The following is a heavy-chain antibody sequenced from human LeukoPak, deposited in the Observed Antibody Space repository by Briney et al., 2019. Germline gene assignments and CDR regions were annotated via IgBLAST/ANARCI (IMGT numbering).Heavy chain of an antibody. CDR3: AKDIRELLPGYYFDY. CDR2: ISWNSGSI. CDR1: GFTFDDYA. D-gene: IGHD1-26*01. Sequence: GRSLRLSCAASGFTFDDYAMHWVRQAPGKGLEWVSGISWNSGSIGYADSVKGRFTISRDNAKNSLYLQMNSLRAEDMALYYCAKDIRELLPGYYFDYWGQGTLVTVSS. J-gene: IGHJ4*02. V-gene: IGHV3-9*03.